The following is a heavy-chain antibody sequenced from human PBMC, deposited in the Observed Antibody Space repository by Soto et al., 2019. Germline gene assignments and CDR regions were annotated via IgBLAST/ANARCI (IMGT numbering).Heavy chain of an antibody. CDR1: GYFFTSYW. CDR2: MYPGGSDT. J-gene: IGHJ6*02. CDR3: ARSRRGAYSSGWYSPSGYYNYGIDV. D-gene: IGHD6-19*01. Sequence: GESLKISCKGSGYFFTSYWIGWVRQMPGKGLEWMGIMYPGGSDTRYSPSFQGQVTISADKSISTAYLQWTSLKASDTAMYYCARSRRGAYSSGWYSPSGYYNYGIDVWGQGTKVTVSS. V-gene: IGHV5-51*01.